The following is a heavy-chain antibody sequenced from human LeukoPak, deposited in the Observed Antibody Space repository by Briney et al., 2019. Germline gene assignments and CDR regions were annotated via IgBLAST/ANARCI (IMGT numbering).Heavy chain of an antibody. D-gene: IGHD6-6*01. CDR2: IGVAGDT. Sequence: PGWSLRLSCAASGFAFSTYDMHWVRQATGKGLEWVSAIGVAGDTYYPGSVKGRFTISRENAKNSLYLQMNSLRAGDTAVYYCARGFVHAFDIWGQGTMVTVSS. J-gene: IGHJ3*02. V-gene: IGHV3-13*04. CDR3: ARGFVHAFDI. CDR1: GFAFSTYD.